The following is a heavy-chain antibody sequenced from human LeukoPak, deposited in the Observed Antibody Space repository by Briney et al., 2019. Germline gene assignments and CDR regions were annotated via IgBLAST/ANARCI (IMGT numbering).Heavy chain of an antibody. D-gene: IGHD3/OR15-3a*01. CDR2: MYHSGST. CDR1: GYSISSGHY. CDR3: ARQTGSGLFILP. J-gene: IGHJ4*02. Sequence: PSETLSLTCTVSGYSISSGHYWGWIRQPPGKGLEWIGSMYHSGSTYYNPPLKSRVTISEDTSKNQFSLKLRSVTAADTAVYYCARQTGSGLFILPGGQGTLVTVSS. V-gene: IGHV4-38-2*02.